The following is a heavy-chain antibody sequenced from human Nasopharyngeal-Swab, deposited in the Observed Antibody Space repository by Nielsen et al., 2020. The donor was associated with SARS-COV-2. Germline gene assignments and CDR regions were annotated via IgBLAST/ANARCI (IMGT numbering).Heavy chain of an antibody. D-gene: IGHD6-13*01. CDR2: IYYSGST. V-gene: IGHV4-39*07. CDR3: ARDVSGAAAGRLGAFDI. Sequence: WIRQPPGKGLEWIGSIYYSGSTYYNPSLKSRVTISVDTSKNQFSLKLSSVTAADTAVYYCARDVSGAAAGRLGAFDIWGQGTMVTVSS. J-gene: IGHJ3*02.